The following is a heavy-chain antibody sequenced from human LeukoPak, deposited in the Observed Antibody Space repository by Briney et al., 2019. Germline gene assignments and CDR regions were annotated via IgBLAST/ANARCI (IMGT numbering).Heavy chain of an antibody. CDR1: GGSFSGYY. Sequence: SETLSLTCAVYGGSFSGYYWSWIRQPPGEGLEWIGEINHSGSTSYNPSLKSRVTIPVDTSKNQFSLKLSSVTAADTAMYYCARGNARYYEVLTGYLHWGQGNLVTVSS. J-gene: IGHJ4*02. V-gene: IGHV4-34*01. CDR2: INHSGST. D-gene: IGHD3-9*01. CDR3: ARGNARYYEVLTGYLH.